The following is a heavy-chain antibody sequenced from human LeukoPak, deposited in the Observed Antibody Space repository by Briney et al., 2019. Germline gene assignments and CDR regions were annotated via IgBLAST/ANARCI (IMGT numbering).Heavy chain of an antibody. V-gene: IGHV3-48*03. D-gene: IGHD3-22*01. CDR3: ARWGYYDSSGYYVNPPIDY. CDR2: ISSSGSTI. CDR1: GFTFSSYE. J-gene: IGHJ4*02. Sequence: GGSLRLSCAASGFTFSSYEMNWVRQAPGKGLEWVSYISSSGSTIYYADSVKSRFTISRDNAKNSLYLQMNSLRAEDTAVYYCARWGYYDSSGYYVNPPIDYWGQGTLVTVSS.